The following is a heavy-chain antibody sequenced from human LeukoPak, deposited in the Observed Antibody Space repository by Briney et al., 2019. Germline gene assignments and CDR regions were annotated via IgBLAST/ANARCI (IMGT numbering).Heavy chain of an antibody. CDR1: GGSISSYY. CDR2: IYYSGST. V-gene: IGHV4-59*01. CDR3: ARNVGIRDGFDI. D-gene: IGHD3-10*01. J-gene: IGHJ3*02. Sequence: SETLSLTCTVSGGSISSYYWSWIRQPPGKGLEWIGYIYYSGSTNYNPSLKSRVTIVDTSKTQFSLKLRSVTAADTAVYYCARNVGIRDGFDIWGQGTMVTVSS.